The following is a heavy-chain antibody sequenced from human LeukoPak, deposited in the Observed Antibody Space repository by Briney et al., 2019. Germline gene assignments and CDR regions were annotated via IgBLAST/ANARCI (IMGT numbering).Heavy chain of an antibody. V-gene: IGHV3-7*03. CDR3: ARGDTSGFYYRFFDY. CDR2: IKQDGSEK. D-gene: IGHD3-22*01. J-gene: IGHJ4*02. CDR1: GFTFGDYW. Sequence: QPGGSLRLSCAASGFTFGDYWMSWVRQAPGKGLEWVANIKQDGSEKYYVDSVKGRFTISRDNAKDSLYLQMNSLRAEDTAVYYCARGDTSGFYYRFFDYWGQGTLVTVSS.